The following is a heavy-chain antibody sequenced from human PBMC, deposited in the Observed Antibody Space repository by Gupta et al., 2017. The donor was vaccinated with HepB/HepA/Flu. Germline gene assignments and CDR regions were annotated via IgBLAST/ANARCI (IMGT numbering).Heavy chain of an antibody. D-gene: IGHD3-3*01. CDR2: MNPNSGNT. J-gene: IGHJ6*02. CDR1: GYTFTSYD. V-gene: IGHV1-8*01. Sequence: QVQLVQSGAEVKKPGASVKVSCKASGYTFTSYDITWVRQATGQGLEWMGWMNPNSGNTGYAQKFQGRVTMTRNTSISTAYMELSSLRSEDTAVYYCAREEPRFGNYYYGMDVWGQGTTVTVSS. CDR3: AREEPRFGNYYYGMDV.